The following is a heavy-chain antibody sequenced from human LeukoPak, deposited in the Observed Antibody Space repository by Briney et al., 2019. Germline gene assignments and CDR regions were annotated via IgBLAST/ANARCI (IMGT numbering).Heavy chain of an antibody. CDR1: GGSISSHY. CDR3: ARYSARYYDSSGCLDY. CDR2: IYYSGST. D-gene: IGHD3-22*01. J-gene: IGHJ4*02. V-gene: IGHV4-59*08. Sequence: SETLSLTCTVSGGSISSHYWSWIRQPPGKGLEWIGYIYYSGSTNYNPSLKSRVTISVDTSKNQFSLKLSSVTAADTAVYYCARYSARYYDSSGCLDYWGQGTLVTVSS.